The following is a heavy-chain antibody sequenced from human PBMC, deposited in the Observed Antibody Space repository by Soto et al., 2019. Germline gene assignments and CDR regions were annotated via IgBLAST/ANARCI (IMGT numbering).Heavy chain of an antibody. V-gene: IGHV4-59*01. J-gene: IGHJ4*02. CDR3: ARVNYSGSYHFDY. D-gene: IGHD1-26*01. Sequence: SETLSLTCTVSGGSISSYYWSWIRQPPGKGLEWIGYIYYSGSTNYNPSLKSRVTISVDTSKNQFSLKLSSVTAADTAVYYCARVNYSGSYHFDYLGQGTLVTVSS. CDR1: GGSISSYY. CDR2: IYYSGST.